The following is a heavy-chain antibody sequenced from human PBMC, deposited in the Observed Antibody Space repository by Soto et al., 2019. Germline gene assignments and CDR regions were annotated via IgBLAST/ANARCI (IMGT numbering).Heavy chain of an antibody. CDR2: IYSGGST. D-gene: IGHD3-10*01. CDR3: ARGMVRGGAYFPFDY. V-gene: IGHV3-53*02. Sequence: EVQLVETGGGLIQPGGSLRLSCAASGFTVSSNYMSWVRQAPGKGLEWVSVIYSGGSTYYADSVKGRFTISRDNSKNTLYLQMNSLRAEDTAVYYCARGMVRGGAYFPFDYWGQGTLVTVSS. CDR1: GFTVSSNY. J-gene: IGHJ4*02.